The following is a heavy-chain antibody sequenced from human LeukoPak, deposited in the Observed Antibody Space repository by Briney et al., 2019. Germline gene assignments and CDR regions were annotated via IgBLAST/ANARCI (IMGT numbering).Heavy chain of an antibody. CDR3: AKVLWFGESTFLDY. D-gene: IGHD3-10*01. J-gene: IGHJ4*02. V-gene: IGHV3-23*01. Sequence: GGSLRLSCAASGFTFSSYAMSWVRQAPGKGLEWVSAISGSGGSTYYADSVKGRFTISRDNSKNTLCLQMNSLRAEDTAVYYCAKVLWFGESTFLDYWGQGTLVTVSS. CDR1: GFTFSSYA. CDR2: ISGSGGST.